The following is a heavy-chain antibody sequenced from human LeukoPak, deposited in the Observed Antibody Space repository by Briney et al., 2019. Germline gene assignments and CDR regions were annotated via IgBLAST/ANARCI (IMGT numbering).Heavy chain of an antibody. CDR2: IYHSGST. CDR1: GGSISSGGYS. V-gene: IGHV4-30-2*01. Sequence: SETLSLTCAVSGGSISSGGYSWSWLRQPPGKGLEWIGYIYHSGSTYYNPSLKSRVTISVDRSKNQFSLKLSSVTAADTAVYYCARAGYSSGWYQDYWGQGTLVTVSS. J-gene: IGHJ4*02. CDR3: ARAGYSSGWYQDY. D-gene: IGHD6-19*01.